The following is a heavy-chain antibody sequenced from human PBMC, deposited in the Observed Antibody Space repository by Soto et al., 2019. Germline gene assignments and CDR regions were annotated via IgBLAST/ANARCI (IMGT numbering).Heavy chain of an antibody. D-gene: IGHD6-13*01. Sequence: SETLSLTCTVSGGSISSSSYYWGWIRQPPGKGLEWIGSIYYSGSTYYNPSLKSRVTISVDTSKNQFSLKLSSVTAADTAVYYCARTGSSAGTRYYYYGMDVWGQGTTVTVSS. J-gene: IGHJ6*02. CDR3: ARTGSSAGTRYYYYGMDV. CDR1: GGSISSSSYY. V-gene: IGHV4-39*01. CDR2: IYYSGST.